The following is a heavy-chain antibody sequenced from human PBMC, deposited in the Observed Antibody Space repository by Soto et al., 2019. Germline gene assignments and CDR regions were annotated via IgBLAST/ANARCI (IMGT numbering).Heavy chain of an antibody. Sequence: PGGSLRLSCAASGFTFSSYAMSWVRQAPGKGLEWVSAISGSGGSTYYADSVKGRFTISRDNAKNSLYLQMNSLRAEDTAVYYCARSLGGRRPFDYWGQGTLVTVSS. CDR1: GFTFSSYA. J-gene: IGHJ4*02. D-gene: IGHD3-16*02. CDR3: ARSLGGRRPFDY. CDR2: ISGSGGST. V-gene: IGHV3-23*01.